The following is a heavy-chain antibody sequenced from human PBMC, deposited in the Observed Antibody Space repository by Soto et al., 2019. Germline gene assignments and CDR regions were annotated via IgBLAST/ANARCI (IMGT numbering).Heavy chain of an antibody. CDR1: GGSVSSDDYY. Sequence: LSLTCTVSGGSVSSDDYYWTWIRQPPGKGLEWIGYMYYSGTTNYSPSLKSRVTMSVDTSRNQFSLKLNSVTAADTAVYYCARGVDCSSSSCYRYYGMDVWGQGATVTVSS. CDR3: ARGVDCSSSSCYRYYGMDV. D-gene: IGHD2-2*01. V-gene: IGHV4-61*08. J-gene: IGHJ6*02. CDR2: MYYSGTT.